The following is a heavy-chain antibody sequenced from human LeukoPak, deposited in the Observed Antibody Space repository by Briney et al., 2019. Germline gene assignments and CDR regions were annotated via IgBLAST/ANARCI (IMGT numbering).Heavy chain of an antibody. J-gene: IGHJ3*02. CDR1: GYTLTELS. CDR2: FDPEDGET. D-gene: IGHD4-17*01. V-gene: IGHV1-24*01. Sequence: ASVTVSCTVSGYTLTELSMHWVRQAPGKGLEWMGGFDPEDGETIYAQKFQGRVTMIEDTSTDTAYMELSSLRSEDTAVYYCATSLTTEGAFDIWGQGTMVTVSS. CDR3: ATSLTTEGAFDI.